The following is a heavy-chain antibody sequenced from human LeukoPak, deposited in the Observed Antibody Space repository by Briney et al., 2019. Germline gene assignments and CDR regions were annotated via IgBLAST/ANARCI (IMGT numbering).Heavy chain of an antibody. CDR1: GGSISGYY. CDR2: IYYSGST. Sequence: SETLSLTCTVSGGSISGYYWSWIRQPPGKGLEWIGYIYYSGSTNYNPSLKSRVTISVDTSKNQFSLKLSSVTAADTAVHYCAREGVSSSWYNWFDPWGQGTLVTVSS. V-gene: IGHV4-59*01. J-gene: IGHJ5*02. CDR3: AREGVSSSWYNWFDP. D-gene: IGHD6-13*01.